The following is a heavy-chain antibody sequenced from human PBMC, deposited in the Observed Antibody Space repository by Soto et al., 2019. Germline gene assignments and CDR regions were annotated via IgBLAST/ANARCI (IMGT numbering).Heavy chain of an antibody. CDR1: GYTFTSYD. CDR3: ARKAGTTVVPYYYYYYMDV. V-gene: IGHV1-8*01. CDR2: MNPNSGNT. J-gene: IGHJ6*03. Sequence: ASLKVSCKASGYTFTSYDINWVRQATGQGLEWMGWMNPNSGNTGYAQKFQGRVTMTRNTSISTAYMELSSLRSEDTAVYYCARKAGTTVVPYYYYYYMDVWGKGTTVTVSS. D-gene: IGHD4-17*01.